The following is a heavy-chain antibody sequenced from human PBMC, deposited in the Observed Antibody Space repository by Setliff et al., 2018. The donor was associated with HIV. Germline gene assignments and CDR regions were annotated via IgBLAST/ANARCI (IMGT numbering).Heavy chain of an antibody. CDR3: TRRDVSPLWFGQFDY. Sequence: SETLSLTCAVSGYSISSGYYWGWIRQPPGKGLEWIGSVYHRGETYYKPSLKGRVTISIDSSKSQISLNVTSVTAADTAVYYCTRRDVSPLWFGQFDYWGQGILVTVSS. D-gene: IGHD3-10*01. V-gene: IGHV4-38-2*01. CDR2: VYHRGET. CDR1: GYSISSGYY. J-gene: IGHJ4*02.